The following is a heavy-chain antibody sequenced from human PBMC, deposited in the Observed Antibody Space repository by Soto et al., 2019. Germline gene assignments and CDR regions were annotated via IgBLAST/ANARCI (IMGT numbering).Heavy chain of an antibody. J-gene: IGHJ6*02. D-gene: IGHD3-3*01. CDR1: GGSISGGDYH. CDR3: ARAKQSKILLFGKVTRRDYYDGMDV. CDR2: ITYSGAA. V-gene: IGHV4-30-4*01. Sequence: PSETLSLTCSVSGGSISGGDYHWSWIRQAPGKGLEWIGSITYSGAASYNPSLETRVTTSIDASKNQFSLKVRSVSAADTSVYYCARAKQSKILLFGKVTRRDYYDGMDVWGQGTKVTVSS.